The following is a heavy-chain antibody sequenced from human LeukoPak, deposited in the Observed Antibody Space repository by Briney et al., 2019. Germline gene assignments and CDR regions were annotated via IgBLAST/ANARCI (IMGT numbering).Heavy chain of an antibody. J-gene: IGHJ4*02. CDR3: TTSCRKYSTVDY. CDR1: GFTFTNAW. CDR2: INSKTDGGTT. D-gene: IGHD6-6*01. Sequence: PGGSLRLSCAASGFTFTNAWMSWVRQAPGKGLEWVGRINSKTDGGTTDYAAPVKGRFTISRDDSKNTLYLQMNSLKTEDTAVYYCTTSCRKYSTVDYWGQGTLVTVSS. V-gene: IGHV3-15*01.